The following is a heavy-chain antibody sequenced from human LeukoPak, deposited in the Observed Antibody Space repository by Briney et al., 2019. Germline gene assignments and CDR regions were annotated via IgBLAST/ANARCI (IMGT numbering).Heavy chain of an antibody. J-gene: IGHJ4*02. D-gene: IGHD3-3*02. V-gene: IGHV3-7*01. Sequence: GASVKVSCKASGFPFSSYGMHWVRQAPGKGLEWVANIKEDGSEKYYVDSVKGRFTISRDNAKNSLYLQMNSLRAEDTAVYYCARGHFYFDYWGQGTVVTVSS. CDR2: IKEDGSEK. CDR3: ARGHFYFDY. CDR1: GFPFSSYG.